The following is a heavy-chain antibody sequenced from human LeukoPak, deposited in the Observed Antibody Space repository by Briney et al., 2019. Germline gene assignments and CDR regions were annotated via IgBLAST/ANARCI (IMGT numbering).Heavy chain of an antibody. CDR2: INHSGST. CDR3: ATRAPRYCSSTSCYWGRASWFDP. CDR1: GGSFSGYY. J-gene: IGHJ5*02. V-gene: IGHV4-34*01. Sequence: SETLSLTCAVYGGSFSGYYWSWIRQPPGKGLEWIGEINHSGSTNYNPSLKGRVTISVDASKNQFSLKLSSVTAADTAVYYCATRAPRYCSSTSCYWGRASWFDPWGQGTLVTVSS. D-gene: IGHD2-2*01.